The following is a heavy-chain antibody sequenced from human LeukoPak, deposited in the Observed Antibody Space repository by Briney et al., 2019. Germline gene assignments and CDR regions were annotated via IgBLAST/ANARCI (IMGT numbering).Heavy chain of an antibody. D-gene: IGHD5-12*01. V-gene: IGHV3-23*01. CDR2: ISGSGGST. CDR3: ARNENSGWGYFDY. CDR1: GFTFSSYG. Sequence: GGSLRLSCEASGFTFSSYGMHWVRQAPGKGLEWVSAISGSGGSTYYADSVKGRFTISRDNSKDTLYLQMNSLRAEDTAVYYCARNENSGWGYFDYWGQGTLVTVSS. J-gene: IGHJ4*02.